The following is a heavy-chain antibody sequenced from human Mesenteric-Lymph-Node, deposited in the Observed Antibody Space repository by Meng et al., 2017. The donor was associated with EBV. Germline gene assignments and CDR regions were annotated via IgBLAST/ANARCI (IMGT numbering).Heavy chain of an antibody. D-gene: IGHD5-18*01. CDR2: INPSSGGT. J-gene: IGHJ4*02. CDR3: ASPGYSYGLDY. V-gene: IGHV1-2*06. Sequence: QGQLVQSGAEVGGPGASVKVSCKASGYTFTDYYMHWVRQAPGQGLEWMGRINPSSGGTNYAQKFQGRVTMTRDTSISTAYIELNSLRSDDTAVYYCASPGYSYGLDYWGQGTLVTVSS. CDR1: GYTFTDYY.